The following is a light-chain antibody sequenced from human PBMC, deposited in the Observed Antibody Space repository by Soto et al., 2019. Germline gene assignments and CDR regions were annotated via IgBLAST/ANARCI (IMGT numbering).Light chain of an antibody. CDR2: DAS. J-gene: IGKJ3*01. CDR1: QSVSSY. V-gene: IGKV3-11*01. Sequence: EIVLTQSPANLSLSPGERATLSCRASQSVSSYLAWYQQKPGQAPRLLIYDASNRATGIPARFSGSGSGTDFTLTISSLEPEDFAVYYCQQQVTFGPGTNVDIK. CDR3: QQQVT.